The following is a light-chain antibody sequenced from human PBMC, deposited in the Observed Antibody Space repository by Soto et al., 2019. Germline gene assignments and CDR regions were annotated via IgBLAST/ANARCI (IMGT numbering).Light chain of an antibody. J-gene: IGKJ4*01. Sequence: EIVLTQSPGTLSLSPGERATLSCRASQSLTNSFLAWYQQKPGQAPRLLIYGASSRATGIPNRFSGSGSGTHFTLTISRLEPEDFAVYYCQQYGTSPLTFGGGTKVEIK. V-gene: IGKV3-20*01. CDR2: GAS. CDR3: QQYGTSPLT. CDR1: QSLTNSF.